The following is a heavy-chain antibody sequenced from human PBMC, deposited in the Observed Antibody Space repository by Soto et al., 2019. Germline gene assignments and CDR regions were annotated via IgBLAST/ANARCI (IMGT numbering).Heavy chain of an antibody. J-gene: IGHJ4*02. CDR1: GFTLSDYW. Sequence: GGSLRLSCAASGFTLSDYWMHWVRQVPGKGLLWVSRISVDGSDTTYADSVKGRFTVSRDNTRNTLYLEMKSLRAEDTAVYYCARDITVTPVYWGQGTLVTVSS. D-gene: IGHD1-20*01. CDR3: ARDITVTPVY. V-gene: IGHV3-74*01. CDR2: ISVDGSDT.